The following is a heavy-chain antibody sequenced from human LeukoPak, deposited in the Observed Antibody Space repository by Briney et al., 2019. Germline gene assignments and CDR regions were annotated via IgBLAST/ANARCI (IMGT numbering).Heavy chain of an antibody. V-gene: IGHV4-34*01. CDR1: GGSFSGYY. CDR2: INHSGST. CDR3: ARGDSSGYYYAD. Sequence: PSETLSLTCAVYGGSFSGYYWSWIRRPPGKGLEWIGEINHSGSTNYNPSLKSRVTISVDTSKNQFSLKLSSVTAADTAVYYCARGDSSGYYYADWGQGTLVTVSS. J-gene: IGHJ4*02. D-gene: IGHD3-22*01.